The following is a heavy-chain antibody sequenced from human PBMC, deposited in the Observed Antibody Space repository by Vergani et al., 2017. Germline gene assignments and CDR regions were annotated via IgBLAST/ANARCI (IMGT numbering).Heavy chain of an antibody. J-gene: IGHJ1*01. CDR3: ATKSCGTPSYQIGYASE. Sequence: QVHLVESGGGVVQPGRSLRLSCVVSGFTSSYYGMHWVRQAPGKGLEWVAVISYDGTQKYYADSVKGRFTISRDNSKSTLYLQMNSLRTEDTAVYYCATKSCGTPSYQIGYASEWGQGTLVTVSS. CDR2: ISYDGTQK. V-gene: IGHV3-30*03. D-gene: IGHD6-25*01. CDR1: GFTSSYYG.